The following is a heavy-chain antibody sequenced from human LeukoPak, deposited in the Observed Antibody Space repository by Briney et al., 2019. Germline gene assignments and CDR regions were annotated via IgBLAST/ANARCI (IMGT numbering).Heavy chain of an antibody. V-gene: IGHV3-30*18. Sequence: SGGSLRLSCAASGFTFSSYGMHWVRQAPGKGLEWVAVISYDGSNKYYTDSVKGRFTISRDNSKNTLYLQMNSLRAEDTAAYYCAKELTTVTHFDYWGQGTLVTVSS. CDR2: ISYDGSNK. CDR1: GFTFSSYG. D-gene: IGHD4-17*01. CDR3: AKELTTVTHFDY. J-gene: IGHJ4*02.